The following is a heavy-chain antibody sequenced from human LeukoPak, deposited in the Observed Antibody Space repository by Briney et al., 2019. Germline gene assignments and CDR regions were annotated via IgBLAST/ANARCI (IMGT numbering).Heavy chain of an antibody. Sequence: KPSETLSLTCTVSGGSISSYYWSWIRQPPGKGLEWIGYIYYSGSSNYNPSLKSRVTISVDTSKNQFSLKLSSVTAADTAVYYCAGWHGKGAFDIWGQGTMVTVSS. CDR1: GGSISSYY. CDR2: IYYSGSS. CDR3: AGWHGKGAFDI. J-gene: IGHJ3*02. D-gene: IGHD1-14*01. V-gene: IGHV4-59*01.